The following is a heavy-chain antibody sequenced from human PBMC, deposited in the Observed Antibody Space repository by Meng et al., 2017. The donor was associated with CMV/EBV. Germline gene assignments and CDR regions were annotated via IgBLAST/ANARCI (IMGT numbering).Heavy chain of an antibody. Sequence: GGSLRLSCAASGFTFSSYEMNWVRQAPGKGLEWVSSISSSGSWIYYADSVRGRFSISRDNAKNSLYLQMSSLRAEDTAVYYCVSEPYDTLTGLPGWYFDTWGQGALVTVSS. CDR3: VSEPYDTLTGLPGWYFDT. D-gene: IGHD3-9*01. CDR2: ISSSGSWI. V-gene: IGHV3-48*03. J-gene: IGHJ4*02. CDR1: GFTFSSYE.